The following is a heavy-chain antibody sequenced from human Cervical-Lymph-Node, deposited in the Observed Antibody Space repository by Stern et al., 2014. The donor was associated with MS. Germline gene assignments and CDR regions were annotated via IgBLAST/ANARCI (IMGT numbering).Heavy chain of an antibody. J-gene: IGHJ4*02. V-gene: IGHV4-34*01. CDR3: ARGPTVTYCHDSSGYYYFDY. Sequence: QVQLQQWGAGLLKPSETLSLTCAVYGGSFSGYYWTWIRQPPGKGLEWIGEIKHSGSTNCTPSLKSRITKPVDTPKNHFSLEVSSVTAADTAVYYCARGPTVTYCHDSSGYYYFDYWGQGTLVTVSS. CDR1: GGSFSGYY. CDR2: IKHSGST. D-gene: IGHD3-22*01.